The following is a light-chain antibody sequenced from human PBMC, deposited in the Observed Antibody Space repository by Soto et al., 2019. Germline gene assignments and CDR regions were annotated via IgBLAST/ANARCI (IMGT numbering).Light chain of an antibody. V-gene: IGKV3-20*01. CDR3: QQYGSSFT. Sequence: ELVLTQSPGTLSLSPGERATLSCRASQSVSSSYLAWYQQKPGQAPRLLLYGASSRATGIPDRFSASGSGTDFTLTISRLEPEDFALDYCQQYGSSFTFGPGTKVDVK. CDR1: QSVSSSY. J-gene: IGKJ3*01. CDR2: GAS.